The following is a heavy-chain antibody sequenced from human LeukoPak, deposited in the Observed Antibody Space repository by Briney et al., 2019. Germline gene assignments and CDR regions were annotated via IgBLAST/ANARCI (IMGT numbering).Heavy chain of an antibody. CDR3: ARAAYSGSYYWFDS. V-gene: IGHV4-61*08. Sequence: PSETLSLTRTVSGGSISSGGYYWSWIRQHPGKGLEWIGYIYYSGSTYYNPSLKSRVTISVDTSKNQFSLKLSSVTAADTAVYYCARAAYSGSYYWFDSWGQGTLVTVSS. D-gene: IGHD1-26*01. CDR1: GGSISSGGYY. CDR2: IYYSGST. J-gene: IGHJ5*01.